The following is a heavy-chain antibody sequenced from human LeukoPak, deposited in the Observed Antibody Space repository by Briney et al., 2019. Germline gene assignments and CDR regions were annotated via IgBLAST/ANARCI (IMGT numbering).Heavy chain of an antibody. J-gene: IGHJ4*02. V-gene: IGHV4-4*09. CDR1: GGSFSGYY. D-gene: IGHD2-2*01. Sequence: SETLSLTCAVYGGSFSGYYWSWIRQPPGKGLEWIGYIYTSGSTNYNPSLKSRVTISVDTSKNQFSLKLSSVTAADTAVYYCARRGRNCSSTSCRPGFDYWGQGTLVTVSS. CDR2: IYTSGST. CDR3: ARRGRNCSSTSCRPGFDY.